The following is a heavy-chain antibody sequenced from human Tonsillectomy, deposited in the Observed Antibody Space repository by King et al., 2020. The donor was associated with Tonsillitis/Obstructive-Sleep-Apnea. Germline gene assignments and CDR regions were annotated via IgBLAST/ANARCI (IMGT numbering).Heavy chain of an antibody. J-gene: IGHJ6*03. CDR3: AKNYYDSSGPRYFYYYMDV. D-gene: IGHD3-22*01. CDR1: GFTFNTYA. CDR2: ISSSGGST. Sequence: VQLVESGGGLVQPGGSLRLSCAASGFTFNTYAMSWVRQAPGKGLEWVSAISSSGGSTYYADTVKGRFTISRDNSKNTLYLQMNSLRAEDTAVYYCAKNYYDSSGPRYFYYYMDVCGRGTTVTVSS. V-gene: IGHV3-23*04.